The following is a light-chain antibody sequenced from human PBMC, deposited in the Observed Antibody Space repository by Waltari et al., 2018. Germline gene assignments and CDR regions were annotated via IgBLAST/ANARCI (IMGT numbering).Light chain of an antibody. CDR3: TSQSTNNVVL. J-gene: IGLJ3*02. CDR2: DVS. V-gene: IGLV2-14*03. Sequence: QSALTQPASVSGSPGQSITISCTGTSTAVGISNSVLWYQDLPGQGPKAIIYDVSDRPSGVSARFSGSKSGNTASLTISGLQAEDEANYYCTSQSTNNVVLFGGGTKVTVL. CDR1: STAVGISNS.